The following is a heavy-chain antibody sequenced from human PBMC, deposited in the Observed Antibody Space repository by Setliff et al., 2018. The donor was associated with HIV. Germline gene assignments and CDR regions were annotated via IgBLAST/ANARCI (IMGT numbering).Heavy chain of an antibody. J-gene: IGHJ4*01. CDR1: GGSFSAYH. V-gene: IGHV4-34*01. CDR3: ARGRDYTGSWFRPFYLDF. Sequence: SETLSLTCAVYGGSFSAYHWSWIRQTPGKGLEWLGEINHSGSTAYSLALESRVSMSIDTSKNQFSLKLTSVTAADTAIYYCARGRDYTGSWFRPFYLDFWGHGNLVTVSS. D-gene: IGHD3-3*01. CDR2: INHSGST.